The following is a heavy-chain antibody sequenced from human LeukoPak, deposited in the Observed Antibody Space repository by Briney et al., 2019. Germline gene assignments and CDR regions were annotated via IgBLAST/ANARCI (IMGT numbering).Heavy chain of an antibody. J-gene: IGHJ3*02. CDR2: IYYSGST. Sequence: SETLSLTCTVSGGSISSSSYYWGWIRQPPGKGLEWIGSIYYSGSTYYNPSLKSRVTISVDTSKNQFSLKLSSVTAADTAVYYCARGRGYSRITMVRGVLRPFDIWGQGTMVTVSS. D-gene: IGHD3-10*01. V-gene: IGHV4-39*07. CDR3: ARGRGYSRITMVRGVLRPFDI. CDR1: GGSISSSSYY.